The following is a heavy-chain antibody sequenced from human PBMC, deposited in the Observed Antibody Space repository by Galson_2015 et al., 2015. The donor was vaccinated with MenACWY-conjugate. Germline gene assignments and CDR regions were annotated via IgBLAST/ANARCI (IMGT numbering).Heavy chain of an antibody. CDR3: ARHPPGGRGMDV. D-gene: IGHD1-26*01. V-gene: IGHV5-51*01. J-gene: IGHJ6*02. CDR2: IDPVNSNI. CDR1: GYSFTNYW. Sequence: QSGAEVKRPGESLKISCTGSGYSFTNYWIAWVRQMPGKGLEWVGLIDPVNSNIRYSPSFQGQVTISADESISTAYLQWSSLKASDTATYYCARHPPGGRGMDVWGRGTTVTVSS.